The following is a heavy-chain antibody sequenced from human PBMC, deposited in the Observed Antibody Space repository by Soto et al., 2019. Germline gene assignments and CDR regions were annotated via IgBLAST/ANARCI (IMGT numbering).Heavy chain of an antibody. CDR3: AHKGAGYCSSTSCEVVTGNWFDP. V-gene: IGHV2-5*02. CDR2: IYWDDDK. D-gene: IGHD2-2*01. J-gene: IGHJ5*02. Sequence: SGPTLVNPTQTLTLTCTFSGFSLSTSGVGVGWIRQPPGKALEWLALIYWDDDKRYSPSLKSRLTITKGTSKNQVVLTMTNMDPVDTATYYCAHKGAGYCSSTSCEVVTGNWFDPWGQGTLVTVSS. CDR1: GFSLSTSGVG.